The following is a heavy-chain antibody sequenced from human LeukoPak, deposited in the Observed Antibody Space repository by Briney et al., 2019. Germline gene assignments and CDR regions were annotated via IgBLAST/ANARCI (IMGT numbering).Heavy chain of an antibody. Sequence: GGSLRLSCAASGFTFSSYAMSWVRQAPGKGLEWVSAISGSGGSTYYAASVKGRFTISRDNSKNTLYLQMNSLRAEDTAVYYCAKESGSGGNYYYYYMDVWGKGTTVTVSS. V-gene: IGHV3-23*01. J-gene: IGHJ6*03. D-gene: IGHD3-10*01. CDR2: ISGSGGST. CDR1: GFTFSSYA. CDR3: AKESGSGGNYYYYYMDV.